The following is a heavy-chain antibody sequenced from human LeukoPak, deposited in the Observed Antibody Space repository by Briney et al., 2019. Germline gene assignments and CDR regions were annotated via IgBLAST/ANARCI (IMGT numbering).Heavy chain of an antibody. CDR1: GGSFSGYY. Sequence: SETLSLTCAVYGGSFSGYYWSWIRQPPGKGLEWIGEINHSGSTNYNPSLKSRVTISVDTSKNQFSLKLTSVTAADTAVYYCARRRRDSSSQYWYFDLWGRGTLVTVPS. V-gene: IGHV4-34*01. CDR2: INHSGST. D-gene: IGHD6-6*01. J-gene: IGHJ2*01. CDR3: ARRRRDSSSQYWYFDL.